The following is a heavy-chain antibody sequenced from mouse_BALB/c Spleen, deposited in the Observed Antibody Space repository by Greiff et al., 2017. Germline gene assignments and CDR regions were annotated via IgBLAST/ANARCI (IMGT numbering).Heavy chain of an antibody. CDR2: IWGGGST. CDR1: GFSLSRYS. Sequence: QVQLKESGPGLVAPSQSLSITCTVSGFSLSRYSVHWVRQPPGKGLEWLGMIWGGGSTDYNSALKSRLSISKDNSKSQVFLKMNSLQTDDTAMYYCATYCYCGSSVAYWGQGTLVTVSA. D-gene: IGHD1-1*01. J-gene: IGHJ3*01. CDR3: ATYCYCGSSVAY. V-gene: IGHV2-6-4*01.